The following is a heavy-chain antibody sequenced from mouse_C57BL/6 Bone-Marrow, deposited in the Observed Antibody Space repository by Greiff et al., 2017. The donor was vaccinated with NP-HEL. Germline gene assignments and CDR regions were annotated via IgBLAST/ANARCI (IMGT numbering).Heavy chain of an antibody. V-gene: IGHV1-15*01. CDR2: IDPETGGT. J-gene: IGHJ4*01. CDR1: GYTFTDYE. Sequence: QVQLKESGAELVRPGASVTLSCKASGYTFTDYEMHWVKQTPVHGLEWIGAIDPETGGTAYNQKFKGKAILTADKSSSTAYIELRSLTSEDSAVYYCTSPTVDYAMDYWGQGTSVTVSS. CDR3: TSPTVDYAMDY. D-gene: IGHD1-1*01.